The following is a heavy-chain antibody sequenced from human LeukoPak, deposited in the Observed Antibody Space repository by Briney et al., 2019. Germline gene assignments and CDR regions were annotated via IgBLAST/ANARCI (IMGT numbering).Heavy chain of an antibody. J-gene: IGHJ4*02. CDR3: ARETNPMVRVRGGMDY. D-gene: IGHD3-10*01. CDR2: IKQDGSEK. Sequence: PGGSLRLSCAASGFTFSSYWMSWVRQAPGKGLEWVANIKQDGSEKYYVDSVKGRFTISRDNAKNSLYLQMNSLRAEDTAVYYCARETNPMVRVRGGMDYWGQGTLVTVSS. V-gene: IGHV3-7*01. CDR1: GFTFSSYW.